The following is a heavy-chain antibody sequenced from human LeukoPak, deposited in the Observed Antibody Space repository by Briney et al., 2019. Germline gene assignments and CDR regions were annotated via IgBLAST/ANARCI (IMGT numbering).Heavy chain of an antibody. V-gene: IGHV4-34*01. CDR3: ARGAGMSPAATAYYYYYMDV. CDR2: INHSGST. CDR1: GGSFSGYY. D-gene: IGHD2-2*01. Sequence: SETLSLTCAVYGGSFSGYYWSWIRQPPGKGLEWIGEINHSGSTNYNPSLKSRVTISVDTSKNQFSLKLSSVTAADTAVYYCARGAGMSPAATAYYYYYMDVWGKGTTVTVSS. J-gene: IGHJ6*03.